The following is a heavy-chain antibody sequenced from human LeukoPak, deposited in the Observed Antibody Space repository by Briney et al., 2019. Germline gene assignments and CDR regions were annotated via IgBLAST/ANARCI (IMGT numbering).Heavy chain of an antibody. CDR1: GYTFTGYY. Sequence: ASVKVSCKASGYTFTGYYMHWVRQAPGQGLEWMGRINPNSGGTKYAQKFQGRVTMTRDTSISTSYMGLSRLRSDDTAVYYCARGGVITMVRGVMNVWGKGTTVTVSS. D-gene: IGHD3-10*01. J-gene: IGHJ6*04. V-gene: IGHV1-2*06. CDR2: INPNSGGT. CDR3: ARGGVITMVRGVMNV.